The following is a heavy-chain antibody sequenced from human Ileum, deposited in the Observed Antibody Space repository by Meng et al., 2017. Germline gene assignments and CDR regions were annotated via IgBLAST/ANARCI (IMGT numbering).Heavy chain of an antibody. Sequence: QVEWQVPGQGLVRPSETLSLSCTVSGASVNFGLYFWSWIRQSPGKTLEWIGHTYYTGLTNYNPSLKSRVAISLDASKNQFSLKLNSVSAADSAVYFCARTYNTPFFDSWGQGTLVTVSS. V-gene: IGHV4-61*01. D-gene: IGHD1-14*01. J-gene: IGHJ4*02. CDR2: TYYTGLT. CDR3: ARTYNTPFFDS. CDR1: GASVNFGLYF.